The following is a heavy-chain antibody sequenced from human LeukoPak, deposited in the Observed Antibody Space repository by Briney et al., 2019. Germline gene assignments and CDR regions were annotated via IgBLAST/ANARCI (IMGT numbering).Heavy chain of an antibody. J-gene: IGHJ4*02. V-gene: IGHV3-23*01. Sequence: PGGSLRLSCAASGFTFSRYDMSWVRRAPGKGLEWVSAITDSGGSTYYADSVRGRFTISRDDSKNTLYLLMNSLRAEDTAVYYCAKEDTLTTVYFDYWGQGTPVTGSS. CDR2: ITDSGGST. D-gene: IGHD4-17*01. CDR3: AKEDTLTTVYFDY. CDR1: GFTFSRYD.